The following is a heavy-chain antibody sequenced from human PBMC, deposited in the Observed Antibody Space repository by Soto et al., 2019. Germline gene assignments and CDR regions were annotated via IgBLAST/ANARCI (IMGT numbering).Heavy chain of an antibody. CDR1: GGSISSGGYY. CDR2: IYYSGST. J-gene: IGHJ4*02. CDR3: XXEXLX. Sequence: QVQLQESGPGLVKPSQTLSLTCTVSGGSISSGGYYWNWIRQHPGKGLEWIGYIYYSGSTYYNPSLKSRVTISVDTSKNQFSXKLXSVXAAXXXVXXXXXEXLXWGQGILVTVSS. V-gene: IGHV4-31*03.